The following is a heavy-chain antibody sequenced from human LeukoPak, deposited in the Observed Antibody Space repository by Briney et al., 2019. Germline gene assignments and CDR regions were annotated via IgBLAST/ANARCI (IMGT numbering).Heavy chain of an antibody. J-gene: IGHJ6*02. CDR1: GYTLSAFY. CDR3: ARVGGYYGSGLYGMEV. CDR2: INPNSGGT. Sequence: GASVKVSCKASGYTLSAFYMHWVRQVPGQGLEWMGWINPNSGGTNYAQKFQGRVTMTRDTSISTAYMELSSLRSDDTAVYYCARVGGYYGSGLYGMEVWGQGTTVTVSS. V-gene: IGHV1-2*02. D-gene: IGHD3-10*01.